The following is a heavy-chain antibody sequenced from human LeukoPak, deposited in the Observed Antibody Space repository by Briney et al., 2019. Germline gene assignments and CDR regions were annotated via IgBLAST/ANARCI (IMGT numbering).Heavy chain of an antibody. Sequence: PGGSLRLSCAASGFTFSTYWMHWVRHAPGKGLLWVSRINSDGSSTSYAGSVKGRFTISRDNAKNTLYLQMNSLRVEDTAVYYCARGFITFGGVIVDYWGQGTLVTVSS. CDR2: INSDGSST. D-gene: IGHD3-16*02. CDR1: GFTFSTYW. V-gene: IGHV3-74*01. J-gene: IGHJ4*02. CDR3: ARGFITFGGVIVDY.